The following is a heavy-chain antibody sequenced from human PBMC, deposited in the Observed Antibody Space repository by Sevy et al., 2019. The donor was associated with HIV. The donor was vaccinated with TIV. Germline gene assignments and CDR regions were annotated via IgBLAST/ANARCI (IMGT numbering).Heavy chain of an antibody. CDR2: ISGPGSLT. CDR1: GFTFRTYA. J-gene: IGHJ3*02. V-gene: IGHV3-23*01. CDR3: AKGDEPASDYADYVPNAFDI. D-gene: IGHD4-17*01. Sequence: GGSLRLSCSASGFTFRTYAMTWVRQAPGKGLEWVSSISGPGSLTLYARSSKGRFTISRDNSKNTLFLQLNSLGAEDTAFYYCAKGDEPASDYADYVPNAFDIWGRGTMVTVSS.